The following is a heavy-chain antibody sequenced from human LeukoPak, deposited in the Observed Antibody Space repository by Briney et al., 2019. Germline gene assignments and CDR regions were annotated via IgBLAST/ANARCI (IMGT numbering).Heavy chain of an antibody. V-gene: IGHV3-66*01. J-gene: IGHJ4*02. CDR3: ARDVAAPGGVYFDY. CDR1: GFPFKSNS. CDR2: IYTGGTT. Sequence: PGGPLGFSFAASGFPFKSNSMSWVRQAPGKGLVGVSVIYTGGTTYYANSVKGRVTISRDNSKKKLYLQMNSLRAEDTAVYYCARDVAAPGGVYFDYWGQGTLVTVSS. D-gene: IGHD3-16*01.